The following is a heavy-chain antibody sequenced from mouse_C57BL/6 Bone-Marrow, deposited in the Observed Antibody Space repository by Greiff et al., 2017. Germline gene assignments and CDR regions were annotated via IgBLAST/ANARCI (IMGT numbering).Heavy chain of an antibody. Sequence: EVQLQESGGGLVKPGGSLTLSCAASGFTFSSYAMSWVRQTPEKRLEWVATISDGGSYTYYPDNVKGRFTISRDNAKNNLYLQMSHLKSEDTAMYYCARGGYAMDYWGQGTSVTVSS. J-gene: IGHJ4*01. V-gene: IGHV5-4*01. CDR1: GFTFSSYA. CDR3: ARGGYAMDY. D-gene: IGHD2-14*01. CDR2: ISDGGSYT.